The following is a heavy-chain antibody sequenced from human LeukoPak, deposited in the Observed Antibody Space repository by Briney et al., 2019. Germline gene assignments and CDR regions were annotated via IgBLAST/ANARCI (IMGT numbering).Heavy chain of an antibody. CDR3: ARGGRPAAAGYFDY. CDR2: FYSSGRI. V-gene: IGHV4-59*08. CDR1: GGFNTHYY. J-gene: IGHJ4*02. Sequence: SETLSLTCSVSGGFNTHYYWSWIRQPPEKGLEWIGYFYSSGRITYNPSLKSRVTISVDTSKSQFSLKLSSVTAADTAVYYCARGGRPAAAGYFDYWGQGTLVTVSS. D-gene: IGHD6-13*01.